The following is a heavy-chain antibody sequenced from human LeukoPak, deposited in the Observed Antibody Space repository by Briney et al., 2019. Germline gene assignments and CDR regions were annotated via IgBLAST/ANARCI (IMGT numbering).Heavy chain of an antibody. J-gene: IGHJ4*02. CDR2: IRYDGKNK. CDR1: GFIFNGYN. D-gene: IGHD4-17*01. V-gene: IGHV3-30*02. Sequence: PGGSLRLSCAASGFIFNGYNMNWVRQAPGKGLEWVAFIRYDGKNKYYADSVKGRFTISRDNSKNTLCLQMNSLRAEDTAVYYCAKEIWPTVTTPGHTHFDYWGQGTLVTVSS. CDR3: AKEIWPTVTTPGHTHFDY.